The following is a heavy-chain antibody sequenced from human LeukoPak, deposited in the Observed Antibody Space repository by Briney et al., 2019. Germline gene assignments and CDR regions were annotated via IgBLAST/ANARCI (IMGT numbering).Heavy chain of an antibody. V-gene: IGHV3-23*01. CDR3: ANLPYNWNAHFGDY. J-gene: IGHJ4*02. CDR1: GFTFSNYD. D-gene: IGHD1-1*01. CDR2: ISASGIHI. Sequence: GGSLRLSCAVSGFTFSNYDMNWVRQAPGKGPEWVTTISASGIHIYYADSAKGRLTISRDNSRNTMYLQMDSLRAEDTAVYYCANLPYNWNAHFGDYWGQGTLVSVAS.